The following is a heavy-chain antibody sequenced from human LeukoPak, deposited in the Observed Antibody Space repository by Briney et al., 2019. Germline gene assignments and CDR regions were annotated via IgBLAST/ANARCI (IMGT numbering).Heavy chain of an antibody. CDR3: ARIPGSSWSLGAWFDP. V-gene: IGHV3-23*01. J-gene: IGHJ5*02. D-gene: IGHD6-13*01. CDR2: ISKSGST. Sequence: GSLRLSCAASRFTFSNYAMCWVRQAPGKGLEWVSAISKSGSTFYADSVKGRFTISRDNAKNSLYLQMNSLRAEDTAVYYCARIPGSSWSLGAWFDPWGQGTLVTVSS. CDR1: RFTFSNYA.